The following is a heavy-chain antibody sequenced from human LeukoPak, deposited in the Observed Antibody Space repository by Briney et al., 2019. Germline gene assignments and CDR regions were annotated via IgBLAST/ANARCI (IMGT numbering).Heavy chain of an antibody. CDR1: GFTFSSYG. CDR3: AGDNIANGDLDFLEY. J-gene: IGHJ4*02. Sequence: GGSLRLSCAASGFTFSSYGMHWVRQAPGKGLEGVAFIRYDGSNKYYADSVKGRFTISRDNSKNTLYLQMNSLRAEDTAVYYCAGDNIANGDLDFLEYWGQGTLVTVSS. V-gene: IGHV3-30*02. CDR2: IRYDGSNK. D-gene: IGHD4-17*01.